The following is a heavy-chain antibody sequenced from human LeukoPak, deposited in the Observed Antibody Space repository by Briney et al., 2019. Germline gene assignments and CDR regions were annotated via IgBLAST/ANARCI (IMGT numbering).Heavy chain of an antibody. Sequence: GGSLRLSCAASGFIFDDFGMSWVRQAPGKGLEWVSGINWNGGSTSYADSVKGRYTISRDNAKNSLYLQMNGLRAEDTAVYYCARDPYSGDYGPYYYYYMDVWGKGTTVTISS. CDR3: ARDPYSGDYGPYYYYYMDV. CDR1: GFIFDDFG. CDR2: INWNGGST. D-gene: IGHD1-26*01. V-gene: IGHV3-20*04. J-gene: IGHJ6*03.